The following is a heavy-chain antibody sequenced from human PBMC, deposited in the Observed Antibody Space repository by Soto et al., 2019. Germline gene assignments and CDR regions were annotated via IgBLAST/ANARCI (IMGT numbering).Heavy chain of an antibody. CDR3: ARVSNRYSSGWYRIDY. V-gene: IGHV3-33*01. CDR1: GFTFSSYG. Sequence: GGSLRLSCAASGFTFSSYGMHWVRQAPGKGLEWVAVIWYDGSNKYYADSVKGRFTISRDNSKNTLYLQMNSLRAEDTAVYYCARVSNRYSSGWYRIDYWGQGTLVTVS. D-gene: IGHD6-19*01. J-gene: IGHJ4*02. CDR2: IWYDGSNK.